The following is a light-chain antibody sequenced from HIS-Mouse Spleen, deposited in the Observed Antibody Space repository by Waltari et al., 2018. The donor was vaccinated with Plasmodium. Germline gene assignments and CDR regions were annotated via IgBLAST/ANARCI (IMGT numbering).Light chain of an antibody. CDR3: AAWDDSLSGPV. CDR2: RNN. CDR1: SSNIGSNS. Sequence: QSVLTQPPSASGTPGQRVTISCSGSSSNIGSNSVYWYQQLPGTAPKLLTYRNNQRPSGVPDLCSGSNAGTAASLAISGLRSEEEADYYCAAWDDSLSGPVFGGGTKLTVL. J-gene: IGLJ3*02. V-gene: IGLV1-47*01.